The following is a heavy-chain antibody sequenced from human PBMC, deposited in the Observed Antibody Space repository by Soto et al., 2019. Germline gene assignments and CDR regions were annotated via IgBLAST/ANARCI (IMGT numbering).Heavy chain of an antibody. CDR2: ISYDGSNK. J-gene: IGHJ6*02. D-gene: IGHD4-4*01. CDR3: AKGIYSNYAYGMDV. V-gene: IGHV3-30*18. CDR1: GLSLSSYG. Sequence: GSLRVSCAASGLSLSSYGMHWVRQAPGKGLEWVAVISYDGSNKYYADSVKGRFTISRDNSKNTLYLQMNSLRAEDTAVYYCAKGIYSNYAYGMDVWGQGTTVTVSS.